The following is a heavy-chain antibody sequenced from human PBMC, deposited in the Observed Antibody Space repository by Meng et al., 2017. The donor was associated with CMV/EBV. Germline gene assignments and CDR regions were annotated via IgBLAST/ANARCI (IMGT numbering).Heavy chain of an antibody. CDR2: IYYSGST. Sequence: SETLSLTCTVSGGSISSYYWSWIRQPPGKGLEWIGYIYYSGSTNYNPSLKSRVTISVDTSKNQFSLKLSSVTAADTAVYYCARGRGKWLPHYFDYWGQGTLVTVSS. J-gene: IGHJ4*02. CDR1: GGSISSYY. CDR3: ARGRGKWLPHYFDY. D-gene: IGHD6-19*01. V-gene: IGHV4-59*01.